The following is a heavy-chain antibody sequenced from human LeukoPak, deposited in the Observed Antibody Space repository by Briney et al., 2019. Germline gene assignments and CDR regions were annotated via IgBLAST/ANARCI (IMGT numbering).Heavy chain of an antibody. CDR3: AKGAAAGPDYYYYGMDV. Sequence: PGGSLRLSCAASGFTFSSYGMHWVRQAPGKGLEWVAVISYDGSNKYYADSVKGRFTISRDNSKNTLYLQMNSLRAEDTAVYYCAKGAAAGPDYYYYGMDVWGQGTTVTVSS. J-gene: IGHJ6*02. CDR2: ISYDGSNK. CDR1: GFTFSSYG. D-gene: IGHD6-13*01. V-gene: IGHV3-30*18.